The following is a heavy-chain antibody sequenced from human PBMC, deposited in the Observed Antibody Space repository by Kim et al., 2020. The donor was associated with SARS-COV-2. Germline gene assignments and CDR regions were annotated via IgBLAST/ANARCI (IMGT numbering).Heavy chain of an antibody. V-gene: IGHV5-51*01. D-gene: IGHD6-6*01. CDR2: IYPGDSDT. CDR3: ARRRSSSLFYYYGMDV. J-gene: IGHJ6*02. Sequence: ESLKISCKGSGYRFTSYWIGWVRQMPGKGLEWMGIIYPGDSDTRYSPSFQGQITISADKSISTAYLQWSSLKASDTAMYYCARRRSSSLFYYYGMDVWGQGTTVTVSS. CDR1: GYRFTSYW.